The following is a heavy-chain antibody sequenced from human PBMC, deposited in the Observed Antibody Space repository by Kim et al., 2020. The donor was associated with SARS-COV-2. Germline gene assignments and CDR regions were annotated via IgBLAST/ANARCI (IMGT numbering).Heavy chain of an antibody. D-gene: IGHD3-10*01. J-gene: IGHJ5*02. CDR1: GFSVSTSF. Sequence: GGSLRLSCAASGFSVSTSFMSWVLQAPGKGLEWVSGIYSGGTTWYGDSVKGRFSVSRDSSKNNLYHQMTNMRAEDTAVDYYAVEINRLGSDKYHNHNAFDPWRQGTLVTLSA. CDR3: AVEINRLGSDKYHNHNAFDP. V-gene: IGHV3-53*01. CDR2: IYSGGTT.